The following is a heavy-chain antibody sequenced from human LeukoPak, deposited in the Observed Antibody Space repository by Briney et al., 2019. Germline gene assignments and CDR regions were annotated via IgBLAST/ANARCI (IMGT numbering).Heavy chain of an antibody. CDR1: GVAFSSNW. CDR3: VRDGDY. V-gene: IGHV3-7*01. CDR2: IKQDGSEK. J-gene: IGHJ4*02. Sequence: GGSLRLSCAASGVAFSSNWMSWVRQAPGKGLEWVANIKQDGSEKYYVDSVKGRFTISRDNAKNSLYLQMNSLRAEDTAVYYCVRDGDYWGQGTLVTVSS.